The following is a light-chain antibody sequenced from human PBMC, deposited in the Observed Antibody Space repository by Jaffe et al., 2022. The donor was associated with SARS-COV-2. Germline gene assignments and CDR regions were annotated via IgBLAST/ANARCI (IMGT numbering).Light chain of an antibody. CDR3: SSYATTDNVV. Sequence: QPALTQPPSASGSPGQSVTISCTGTSSDIGGYKYVSWYQQHPGKAPKLIIYEVNKRPSGVPDRFSGSKSGNTASLTVSGLQAEDDAVFYCSSYATTDNVVFGGGTKLTVL. CDR2: EVN. J-gene: IGLJ2*01. CDR1: SSDIGGYKY. V-gene: IGLV2-8*01.